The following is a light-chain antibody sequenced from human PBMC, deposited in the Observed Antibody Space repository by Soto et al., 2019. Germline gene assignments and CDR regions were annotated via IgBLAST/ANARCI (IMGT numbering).Light chain of an antibody. CDR3: QHYGSSPKSGSYT. CDR1: QSVSSNY. V-gene: IGKV3-20*01. J-gene: IGKJ2*01. CDR2: GAS. Sequence: EIVLTQSPGTLSLSPGERATLSCRATQSVSSNYLAWYQQKPGQAPRLLIYGASNRATGIPDRFSGRGSGTDFTLTISRLEPEDFAVYYCQHYGSSPKSGSYTFGQGTKLEIK.